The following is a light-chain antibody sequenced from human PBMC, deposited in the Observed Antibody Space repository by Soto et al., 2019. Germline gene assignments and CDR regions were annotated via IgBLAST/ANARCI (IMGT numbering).Light chain of an antibody. V-gene: IGKV3-15*01. J-gene: IGKJ2*01. CDR3: QQYNNWPYT. Sequence: EIVMTQSPATLSVSPGERATLSCRASQSISSNLAWYQQKPGQAPRLLIYGASSMATGLPARFSGSGSGTEFPLTISSLQSEDFAVYYCQQYNNWPYTFGQGTKLEI. CDR2: GAS. CDR1: QSISSN.